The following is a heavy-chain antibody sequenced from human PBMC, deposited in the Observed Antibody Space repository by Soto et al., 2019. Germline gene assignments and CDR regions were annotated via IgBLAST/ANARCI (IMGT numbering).Heavy chain of an antibody. CDR1: GGSISSSNW. V-gene: IGHV4-4*02. Sequence: QVQLQESGPGLVKPSGTLSLTCAVSGGSISSSNWWTWVRQPPGKGLEWFGEIYHSGSTNYNPSLKSRVTIAKDNPQNPFSPKLSSVTAADTAVYYCATRATYSYDSSGFYWGQGTLFTVAS. CDR3: ATRATYSYDSSGFY. J-gene: IGHJ4*02. CDR2: IYHSGST. D-gene: IGHD3-22*01.